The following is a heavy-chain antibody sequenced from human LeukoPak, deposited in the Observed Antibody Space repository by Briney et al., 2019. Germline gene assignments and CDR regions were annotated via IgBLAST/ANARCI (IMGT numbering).Heavy chain of an antibody. V-gene: IGHV4-34*01. D-gene: IGHD3-22*01. CDR2: INHSGST. CDR1: GDSFSGYY. Sequence: KPSETLSLTCAVYGDSFSGYYWSWLRQPPGKGLEWIGEINHSGSTNYNPSLKSRLTISVDTFKNQFSLKLSSVTAADTAVYYCARGTRPRYYYDSSGYYRYWGQGTLVTVSS. CDR3: ARGTRPRYYYDSSGYYRY. J-gene: IGHJ4*02.